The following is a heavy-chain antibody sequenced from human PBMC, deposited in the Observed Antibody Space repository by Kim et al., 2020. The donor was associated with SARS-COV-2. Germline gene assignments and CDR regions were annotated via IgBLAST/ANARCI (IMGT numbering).Heavy chain of an antibody. Sequence: ASVKVSCKASGYTFTGYYMHWVRQAPGQGLEWMGWINPNSGGTNYAQKFQGWVTMTRDTSISTAYMELSRLTSDDTAIYYCATSRTGLTIGDDAFDIWGQGTMVTVSS. J-gene: IGHJ3*02. CDR1: GYTFTGYY. D-gene: IGHD3-10*01. CDR3: ATSRTGLTIGDDAFDI. CDR2: INPNSGGT. V-gene: IGHV1-2*04.